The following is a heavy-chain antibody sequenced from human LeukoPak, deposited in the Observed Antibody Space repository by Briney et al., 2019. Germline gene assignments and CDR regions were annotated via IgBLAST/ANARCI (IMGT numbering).Heavy chain of an antibody. V-gene: IGHV3-7*01. CDR3: ARGRDYDSSGYSEYYFDY. CDR1: GFALSSHW. Sequence: GGSLRLSCAASGFALSSHWMTWVRQVPGRGPEWVANVNRDGSETYYLDSVKGRFTISRDNAKNSLYLQMNSLRAEDTAVYYCARGRDYDSSGYSEYYFDYWGQGTLVTVSS. J-gene: IGHJ4*02. D-gene: IGHD3-22*01. CDR2: VNRDGSET.